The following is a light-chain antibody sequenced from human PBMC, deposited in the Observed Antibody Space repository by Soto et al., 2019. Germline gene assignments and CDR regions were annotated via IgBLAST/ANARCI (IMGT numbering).Light chain of an antibody. CDR2: GAS. V-gene: IGKV3-20*01. Sequence: EIVLTQSAGTLSLSPGEIATLSCRASQSVSNNYLAWYQQKPGQAPRLLIYGASNRATGIPDRFSGSGSGTEFTLTISRLEPEDFAVYYCKQYGSSGTFGQGTKVDIK. J-gene: IGKJ1*01. CDR3: KQYGSSGT. CDR1: QSVSNNY.